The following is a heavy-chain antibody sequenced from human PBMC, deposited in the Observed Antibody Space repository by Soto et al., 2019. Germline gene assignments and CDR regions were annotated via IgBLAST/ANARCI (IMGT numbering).Heavy chain of an antibody. V-gene: IGHV1-69*13. Sequence: SVKVSCKASGGTFSSYAISWVRQAPGQGLEWMGGIIPIFGTANYAQKFQGRVTITADESTSTAYMELSSLRSEDTAVYYCARPLKADYYYYYGMDVWGQGTTVTVSS. CDR3: ARPLKADYYYYYGMDV. J-gene: IGHJ6*02. CDR1: GGTFSSYA. CDR2: IIPIFGTA.